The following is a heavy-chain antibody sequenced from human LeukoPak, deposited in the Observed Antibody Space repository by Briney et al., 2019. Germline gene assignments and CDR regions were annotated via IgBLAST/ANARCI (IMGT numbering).Heavy chain of an antibody. CDR2: ISKSGAST. CDR3: AKDSAFYYIDV. Sequence: GGSLRLSCAASGFTFSSYGMSWVRQAPGKGLEWVSAISKSGASTYYVDSVKGRFTISRDNSKNTLYLQMNSLKGDDTAVYYCAKDSAFYYIDVWGKGTTVIISS. D-gene: IGHD3-10*01. V-gene: IGHV3-23*01. CDR1: GFTFSSYG. J-gene: IGHJ6*03.